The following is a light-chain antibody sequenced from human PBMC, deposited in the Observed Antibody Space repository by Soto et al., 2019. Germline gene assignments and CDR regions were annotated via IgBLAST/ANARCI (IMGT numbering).Light chain of an antibody. CDR2: EAS. J-gene: IGKJ5*01. V-gene: IGKV1-9*01. Sequence: IQLTQSPSSLSASIGDRVTITCRASQGISSSLAGYQQEPGKAPKLLIYEASTLQSGVPSRFSGRGSGTDFTLTISGLQHEDFATYYCQQLNSYPFTFGQGTRLE. CDR1: QGISSS. CDR3: QQLNSYPFT.